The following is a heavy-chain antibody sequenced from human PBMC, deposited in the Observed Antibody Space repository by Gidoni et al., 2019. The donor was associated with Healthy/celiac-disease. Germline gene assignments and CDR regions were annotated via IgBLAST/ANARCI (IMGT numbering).Heavy chain of an antibody. V-gene: IGHV3-9*01. CDR3: AKDRDSIAARDIVFDY. D-gene: IGHD6-6*01. CDR1: GFTFDDYA. J-gene: IGHJ4*02. CDR2: ISWNSGSI. Sequence: EVQLVESGGGLVQPGRSLRLSCAASGFTFDDYAMHWVRQAPGKGLEWVSGISWNSGSIGYADSVKGRFTISRDNAKNSLYLQMNSLRAEDTALYYCAKDRDSIAARDIVFDYWGQGTLVTVSS.